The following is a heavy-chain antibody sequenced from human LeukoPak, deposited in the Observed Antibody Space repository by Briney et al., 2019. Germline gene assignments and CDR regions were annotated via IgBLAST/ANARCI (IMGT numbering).Heavy chain of an antibody. CDR3: AKDPDRAKSIVGATNGY. CDR2: ISYDGSNK. V-gene: IGHV3-30*18. D-gene: IGHD1-26*01. CDR1: GXTFSSYG. J-gene: IGHJ4*02. Sequence: PGRSLRLSCAASGXTFSSYGMHWVRQAPGKGLEWVAVISYDGSNKYYADSVKGRFTISRDNSKNTLYLQMNSLRAEDTAVYYCAKDPDRAKSIVGATNGYWGQGTLVTVSS.